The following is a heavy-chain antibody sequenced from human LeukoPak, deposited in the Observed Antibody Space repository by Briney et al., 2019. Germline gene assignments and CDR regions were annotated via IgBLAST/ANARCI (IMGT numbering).Heavy chain of an antibody. Sequence: PSQTLSLTCTVSGGSISSGSYYWSWIRQPAGKGLEWIGRIYTSGSTNYNPSLKSRVTISVDTSKNQFSLKLSSVTAADTAVYYCARDLFWSYDSLSGWFDPWGQGTLVTVSS. J-gene: IGHJ5*02. V-gene: IGHV4-61*02. D-gene: IGHD3-22*01. CDR1: GGSISSGSYY. CDR2: IYTSGST. CDR3: ARDLFWSYDSLSGWFDP.